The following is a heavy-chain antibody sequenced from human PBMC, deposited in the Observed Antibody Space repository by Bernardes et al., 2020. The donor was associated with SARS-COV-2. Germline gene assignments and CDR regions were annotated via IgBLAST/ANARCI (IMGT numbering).Heavy chain of an antibody. Sequence: GGSLRLSCTASGFLFKDYAMYWVRQAPGKGLEWVSGITWDSGSIGYADSVKGRFTISRDNAKNSLYLQMNSLRVEDTALYYCAKDIRGGNIGDIDLWGQGTLVTVSS. CDR3: AKDIRGGNIGDIDL. CDR2: ITWDSGSI. V-gene: IGHV3-9*01. J-gene: IGHJ5*02. D-gene: IGHD2-15*01. CDR1: GFLFKDYA.